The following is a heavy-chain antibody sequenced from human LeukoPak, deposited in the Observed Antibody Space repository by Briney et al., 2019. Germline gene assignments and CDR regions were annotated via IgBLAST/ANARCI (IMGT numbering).Heavy chain of an antibody. Sequence: ASVKVSCKASGYTFTGYYMHWVRQAPGQGLEWMGWFNPNSGGTNYAQKFQGRVTMTRDTSISTAYMELSRLRSDDTAVYHCARADQEYNYFDYWGQGTLVTVSS. CDR1: GYTFTGYY. V-gene: IGHV1-2*02. D-gene: IGHD2/OR15-2a*01. CDR3: ARADQEYNYFDY. J-gene: IGHJ4*02. CDR2: FNPNSGGT.